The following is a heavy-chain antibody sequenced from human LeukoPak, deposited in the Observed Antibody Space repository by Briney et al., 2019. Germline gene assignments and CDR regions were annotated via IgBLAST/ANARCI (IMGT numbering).Heavy chain of an antibody. J-gene: IGHJ6*03. CDR3: ARRRAYYMDV. Sequence: SETLSLTCTVSGGSISSYYWSRIRQPPGKGLEWIGYIYTSGSTNYNPSLKSRVTISVDTSKNQFSLKLSSVTAADTAVYYCARRRAYYMDVWGKGTTVTVSS. CDR1: GGSISSYY. V-gene: IGHV4-4*09. CDR2: IYTSGST.